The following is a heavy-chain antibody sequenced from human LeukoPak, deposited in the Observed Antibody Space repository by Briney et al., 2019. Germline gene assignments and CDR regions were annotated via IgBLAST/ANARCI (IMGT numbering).Heavy chain of an antibody. CDR3: ARTSHSGYMVWGVSYYGLDV. J-gene: IGHJ6*02. CDR2: IHYSGST. D-gene: IGHD3-10*01. V-gene: IGHV4-39*01. CDR1: GGSISGDGYH. Sequence: SETLSLTCSVSGGSISGDGYHWGWIRRPPGKGLEWIGSIHYSGSTCYKPSLKSRVTIDVDTSTNQFSLKLSSATAADTAVYYCARTSHSGYMVWGVSYYGLDVWGQGTTVTVSS.